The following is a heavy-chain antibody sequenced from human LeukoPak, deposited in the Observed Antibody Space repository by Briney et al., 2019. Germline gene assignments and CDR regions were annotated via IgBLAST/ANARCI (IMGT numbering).Heavy chain of an antibody. Sequence: PGRSLRLSCAASGFTFSSYAMHWVRQAPGKGLEWVAVIPYDGSNKYYADSVKGRFTISRGNSKNTLYLQMNSLRAEDTAVYYCAKGMSRPRFDYWGQGTLVTVSS. CDR1: GFTFSSYA. D-gene: IGHD2-2*01. V-gene: IGHV3-30-3*01. CDR2: IPYDGSNK. CDR3: AKGMSRPRFDY. J-gene: IGHJ4*02.